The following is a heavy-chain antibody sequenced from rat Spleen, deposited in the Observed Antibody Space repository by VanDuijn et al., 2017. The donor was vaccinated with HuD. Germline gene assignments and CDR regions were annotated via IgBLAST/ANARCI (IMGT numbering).Heavy chain of an antibody. V-gene: IGHV5-20*01. J-gene: IGHJ1*01. CDR2: ISYDGGSS. CDR1: GFTFSDYY. Sequence: EVQLVESGGGLVQPGRSLKLSCAASGFTFSDYYMAWVRQAPTKGLEWVASISYDGGSSYYRDSVKGRFTISRDNAESTLKLQRDSLRSEDTATYYCTTVVGDSYWYFDFWGPGTMVTVSS. D-gene: IGHD4-2*01. CDR3: TTVVGDSYWYFDF.